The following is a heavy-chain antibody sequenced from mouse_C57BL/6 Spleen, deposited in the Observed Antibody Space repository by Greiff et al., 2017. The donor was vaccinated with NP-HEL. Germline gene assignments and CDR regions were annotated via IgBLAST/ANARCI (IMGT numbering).Heavy chain of an antibody. CDR3: ARPYYSNYVGYAMDY. J-gene: IGHJ4*01. Sequence: VQLQQSGPELVKPGASVKISCKASGYAFSSSWMNWVKQRPGKGLEWIGRIYPGDGDTNYNGKFKGKATLTADKSSSTAYMQLSSLTSEDSAVYFCARPYYSNYVGYAMDYWGQGTSVTVSS. CDR2: IYPGDGDT. V-gene: IGHV1-82*01. CDR1: GYAFSSSW. D-gene: IGHD2-5*01.